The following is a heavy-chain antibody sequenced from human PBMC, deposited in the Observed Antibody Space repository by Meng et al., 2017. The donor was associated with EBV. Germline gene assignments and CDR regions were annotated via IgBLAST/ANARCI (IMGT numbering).Heavy chain of an antibody. CDR1: GGTFSSYA. CDR3: ARAEIAAAGRLDY. J-gene: IGHJ4*02. V-gene: IGHV1-69*06. CDR2: IIPIFGTA. D-gene: IGHD6-13*01. Sequence: QGQVVQAGGEVKKPGSSVKVSCKASGGTFSSYAISWVRQAPGQGLEWMGGIIPIFGTANYAQKFQGRVTITADKSTSTAYMELSSLRSEDTAVYYCARAEIAAAGRLDYWGQGTLVTVSS.